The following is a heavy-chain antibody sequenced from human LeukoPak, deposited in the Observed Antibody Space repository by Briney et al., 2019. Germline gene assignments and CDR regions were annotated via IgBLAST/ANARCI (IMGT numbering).Heavy chain of an antibody. CDR2: IRDSGSNM. J-gene: IGHJ6*03. V-gene: IGHV3-11*01. CDR1: GFTFSDYY. CDR3: ARTKTNYYGSGSYYGGVYYYYMDV. Sequence: PGGSLRLSCAASGFTFSDYYMSWIREAPGEGLEWVSYIRDSGSNMYYADSVKGRFTISRENAKNSLYLQMNSLRDEDTAVYFCARTKTNYYGSGSYYGGVYYYYMDVWGKGTTVTVSS. D-gene: IGHD3-10*01.